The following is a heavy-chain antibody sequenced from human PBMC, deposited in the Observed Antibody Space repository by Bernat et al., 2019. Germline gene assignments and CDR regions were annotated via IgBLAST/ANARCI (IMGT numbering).Heavy chain of an antibody. CDR2: IYYSGST. Sequence: QLQLQESGPGLVKPSETLSLTCTVSGGSISSSSYYWGWIRQPPGKGLEWIGSIYYSGSTYYNPSLKSRVTISIDTSKNQFSLKRSCVTAADTAVYYCARATGEAFDIWGQGTMVTVSS. V-gene: IGHV4-39*01. D-gene: IGHD5-12*01. CDR1: GGSISSSSYY. CDR3: ARATGEAFDI. J-gene: IGHJ3*02.